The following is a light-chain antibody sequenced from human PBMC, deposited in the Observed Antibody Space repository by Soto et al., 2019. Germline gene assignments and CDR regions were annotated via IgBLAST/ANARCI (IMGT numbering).Light chain of an antibody. J-gene: IGKJ4*01. CDR2: GAS. Sequence: EIVLTQSPATLSSSPGERATLSCRASQSVSSNLAWYQQKPGQAPRLLIYGASTRATGIPARFSGSGSGTDFTLTISSLEPEDIAVYYCQQRSNWRVTFGGGTKVDIK. CDR1: QSVSSN. CDR3: QQRSNWRVT. V-gene: IGKV3-11*01.